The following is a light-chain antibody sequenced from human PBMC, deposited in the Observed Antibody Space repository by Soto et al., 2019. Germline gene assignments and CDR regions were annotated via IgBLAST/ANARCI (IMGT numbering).Light chain of an antibody. J-gene: IGKJ5*01. CDR1: HNVDIY. CDR3: QQRKYWPPLT. V-gene: IGKV3-11*01. CDR2: DAS. Sequence: EAVLTQSPATLSLSPGETATLSCRASHNVDIYLAWYQQKPGQAPRLLIYDASNRATGIPARFSGSGSGTDFTLTIRSLEPEDFGVYYCQQRKYWPPLTFGQGTRLE.